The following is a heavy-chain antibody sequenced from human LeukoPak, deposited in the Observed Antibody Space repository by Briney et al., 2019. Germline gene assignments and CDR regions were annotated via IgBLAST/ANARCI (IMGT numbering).Heavy chain of an antibody. CDR2: INPSAGST. CDR3: ARDRGGSKSDAFDI. CDR1: GYTFTSYG. Sequence: ASVKVSCKASGYTFTSYGISWVRQAPGQGLEWKGIINPSAGSTTYAQKFQGRVTMTRDTSTSTVYMELSSLTSEDTAVYYCARDRGGSKSDAFDIWGQGTMVTVSS. J-gene: IGHJ3*02. D-gene: IGHD1-26*01. V-gene: IGHV1-46*01.